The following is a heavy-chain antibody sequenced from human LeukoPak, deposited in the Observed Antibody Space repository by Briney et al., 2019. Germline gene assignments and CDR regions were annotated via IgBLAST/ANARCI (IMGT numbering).Heavy chain of an antibody. CDR1: GYTFTDYY. CDR3: ARDGASMIVVVIKDGNFQH. CDR2: MNPNSGGT. Sequence: GASVKVSCKASGYTFTDYYIHWVRQAPGQGLQWMGWMNPNSGGTSFAQKFQGRISLTRDTSVSTAYMELSRLTSDDTAVYYCARDGASMIVVVIKDGNFQHWGQGTLVTVSS. V-gene: IGHV1-2*02. D-gene: IGHD3-22*01. J-gene: IGHJ1*01.